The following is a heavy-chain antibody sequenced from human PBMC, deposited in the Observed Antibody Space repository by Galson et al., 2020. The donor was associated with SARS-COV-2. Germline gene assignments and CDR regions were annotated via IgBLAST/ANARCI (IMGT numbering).Heavy chain of an antibody. CDR2: IWYDGSNT. D-gene: IGHD3-10*01. Sequence: GESLKISCVASGFTFRSYGMHWVRQAPGKGLEWVAMIWYDGSNTYYADSVKGRFTISRDNSKNILSLQMNSLRAEDSGVYYCAKGGELAKIGLLDSWGQGTLVTVSS. V-gene: IGHV3-30*02. J-gene: IGHJ4*02. CDR3: AKGGELAKIGLLDS. CDR1: GFTFRSYG.